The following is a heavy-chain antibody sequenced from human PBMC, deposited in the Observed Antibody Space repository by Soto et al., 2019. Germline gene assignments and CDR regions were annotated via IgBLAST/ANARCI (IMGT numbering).Heavy chain of an antibody. D-gene: IGHD3-16*02. CDR2: ISGSGGST. CDR1: GFTFSSYA. Sequence: PGGSLRLSCAASGFTFSSYAMSWVRQAPGKGLEWVSTISGSGGSTYYADSVKGRFTISRDNSKNTLYLQMNSLRAEDTAVYYCAKEFGYIRRSYRPTDYPGQATLVTVSS. CDR3: AKEFGYIRRSYRPTDY. V-gene: IGHV3-23*01. J-gene: IGHJ4*02.